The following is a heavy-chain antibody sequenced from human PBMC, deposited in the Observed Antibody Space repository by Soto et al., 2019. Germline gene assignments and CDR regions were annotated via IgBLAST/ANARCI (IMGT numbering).Heavy chain of an antibody. CDR3: ARGAYCTGGTCYAGSVGY. CDR1: GYTFTSYG. J-gene: IGHJ4*02. D-gene: IGHD2-15*01. CDR2: ITAYNNT. Sequence: QVQLVQSGAEGKKAGASVKVSCKASGYTFTSYGITWVRQAPGQGLEGMGWITAYNNTNYAQRLQGRVTMTTDTATSTAYMELRNLRSDDTAVYYCARGAYCTGGTCYAGSVGYWGQGTLVTVSS. V-gene: IGHV1-18*01.